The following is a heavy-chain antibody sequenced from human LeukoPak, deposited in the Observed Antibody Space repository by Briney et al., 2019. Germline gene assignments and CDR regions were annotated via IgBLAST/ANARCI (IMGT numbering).Heavy chain of an antibody. D-gene: IGHD3-22*01. J-gene: IGHJ4*02. CDR3: ARGGRGYYFYY. CDR1: GDSISSYY. CDR2: IYHSGST. V-gene: IGHV4-59*01. Sequence: SQTLSLTCTVSGDSISSYYWSWIRQPPGKGLEWIGYIYHSGSTNYNPSLKSRVTISVDTSKNQFSLKLSSVTAADTAVYYCARGGRGYYFYYWGQGTLVTVSS.